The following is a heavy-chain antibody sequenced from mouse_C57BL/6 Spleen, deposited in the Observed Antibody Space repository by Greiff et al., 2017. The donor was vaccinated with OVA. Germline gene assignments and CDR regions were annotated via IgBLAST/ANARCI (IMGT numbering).Heavy chain of an antibody. D-gene: IGHD1-3*01. CDR1: GFTFSDYG. CDR3: AREELFYYFDY. Sequence: DVKLVESGGGLVKPGGSLKLSCAASGFTFSDYGMHWVRQAPEKGLEWVAYISSGSSTIYYADTVKGRFTISRDNAKNTLFLQMTSLRSEDTAMYYCAREELFYYFDYWGQGTTLTVSS. J-gene: IGHJ2*01. CDR2: ISSGSSTI. V-gene: IGHV5-17*01.